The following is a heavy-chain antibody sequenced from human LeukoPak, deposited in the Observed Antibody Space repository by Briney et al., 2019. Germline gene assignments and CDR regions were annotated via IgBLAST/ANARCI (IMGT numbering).Heavy chain of an antibody. CDR3: ARVLSRSWDWFDP. Sequence: TGGSLRLSCAASGFTFSSHWMHWVRQVPGKGLVWVSRINPDGSTTTYADSVKGRFTISRDNAENTVYLQMHSLRAEDTAVYYCARVLSRSWDWFDPWGQGTLVTVSS. J-gene: IGHJ5*02. D-gene: IGHD3-16*02. CDR1: GFTFSSHW. V-gene: IGHV3-74*03. CDR2: INPDGSTT.